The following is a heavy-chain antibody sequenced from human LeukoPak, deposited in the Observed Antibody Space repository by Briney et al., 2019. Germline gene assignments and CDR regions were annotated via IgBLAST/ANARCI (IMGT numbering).Heavy chain of an antibody. CDR3: ASIYGGIDY. V-gene: IGHV3-74*01. Sequence: GGSLRLSCAASGFTVSSNYMSWVRQAPGKGLVWVSRINSDGSSTSYADSVKGRFTISRDNAKNTLYLQMNSLRAEDTAVYYCASIYGGIDYWGQGTLVTVSS. D-gene: IGHD4-17*01. CDR1: GFTVSSNY. CDR2: INSDGSST. J-gene: IGHJ4*02.